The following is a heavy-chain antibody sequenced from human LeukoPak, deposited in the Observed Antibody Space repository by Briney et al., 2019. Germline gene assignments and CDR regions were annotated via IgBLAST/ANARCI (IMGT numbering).Heavy chain of an antibody. CDR3: VRDYSNFVQGD. CDR2: IFYDGST. V-gene: IGHV4-39*02. Sequence: WETLSLTCTVSGDSFSSSSYYWGWLRQPPGMELEWFRSIFYDGSTYYNPSLKSRLTIFADTSKNQFSPKMTSVTAADTAVYYCVRDYSNFVQGDWGQGTLVTVSS. CDR1: GDSFSSSSYY. D-gene: IGHD4-11*01. J-gene: IGHJ4*02.